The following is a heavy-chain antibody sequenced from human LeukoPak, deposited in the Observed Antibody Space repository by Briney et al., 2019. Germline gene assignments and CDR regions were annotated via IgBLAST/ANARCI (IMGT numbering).Heavy chain of an antibody. Sequence: GGSLRLSCAASGFTFSSYAMSWVRQAPGKGLEWVSAISGSGGSTYYADSVKGRFTISRDNSKNTLYLQMNSLRAEDTAVYYCARVVLRGIVVVPVSMDVWGKGTTVTVSS. CDR2: ISGSGGST. CDR1: GFTFSSYA. V-gene: IGHV3-23*01. J-gene: IGHJ6*04. D-gene: IGHD2-2*01. CDR3: ARVVLRGIVVVPVSMDV.